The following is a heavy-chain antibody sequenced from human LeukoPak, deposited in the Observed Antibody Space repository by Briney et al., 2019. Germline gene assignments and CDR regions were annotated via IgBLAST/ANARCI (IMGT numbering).Heavy chain of an antibody. CDR2: IYYTGST. V-gene: IGHV4-59*01. Sequence: SETLSLTCTVSRGSMSTYYWSWIRQPPGKGLEWIGFIYYTGSTNCNPSLRSRVSISLDTSKNQFSLKLSSVTAADTAVYYCARDRRPKGGTYYFDYWGQGTLVTVSS. CDR1: RGSMSTYY. J-gene: IGHJ4*02. D-gene: IGHD1-26*01. CDR3: ARDRRPKGGTYYFDY.